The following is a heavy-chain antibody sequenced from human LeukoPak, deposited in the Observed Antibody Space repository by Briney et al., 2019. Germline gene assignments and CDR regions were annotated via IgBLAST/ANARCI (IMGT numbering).Heavy chain of an antibody. J-gene: IGHJ4*02. Sequence: PGGSLRLSCAASGFTFSSYEMNWVRQAPGKGLEWVSYISSSGSTIYYADSVKGRFTISRDNAKNSLYLQMNSLRAEDTAVYYCARSEKIGWFGELSPPHWGQGTLVTVSS. CDR3: ARSEKIGWFGELSPPH. CDR2: ISSSGSTI. V-gene: IGHV3-48*03. D-gene: IGHD3-10*01. CDR1: GFTFSSYE.